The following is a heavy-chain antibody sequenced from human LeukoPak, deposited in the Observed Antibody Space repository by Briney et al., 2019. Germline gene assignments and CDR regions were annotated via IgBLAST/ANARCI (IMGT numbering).Heavy chain of an antibody. CDR3: ARGAGPYYYYYMDV. Sequence: ASVKVSCKASVGTFSSYAISWVRQAPGQGLEWMGGIIPIFGTATYAQKFQGRVTITADESTSTAYMELSSLRSEDTAVYYCARGAGPYYYYYMDVWGKGTTVTVSS. V-gene: IGHV1-69*13. J-gene: IGHJ6*03. CDR2: IIPIFGTA. CDR1: VGTFSSYA. D-gene: IGHD3-10*01.